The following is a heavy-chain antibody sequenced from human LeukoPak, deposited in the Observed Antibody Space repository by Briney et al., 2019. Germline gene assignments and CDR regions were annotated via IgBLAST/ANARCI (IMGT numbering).Heavy chain of an antibody. CDR1: GGSLSGYY. V-gene: IGHV4-34*01. J-gene: IGHJ4*02. CDR3: ARGIYGVYYFDY. Sequence: PSETLSLTCAVYGGSLSGYYGSWIRQPPGKGLEWIGEINHSGATNYNPSLKSRVTIAVDTSKNQFSLRLSSVTAADTAMYYCARGIYGVYYFDYWGQGALVTVSS. D-gene: IGHD4-17*01. CDR2: INHSGAT.